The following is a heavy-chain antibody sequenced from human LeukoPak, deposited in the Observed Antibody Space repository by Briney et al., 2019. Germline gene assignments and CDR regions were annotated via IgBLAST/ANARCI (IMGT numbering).Heavy chain of an antibody. CDR2: ISSSSSYI. CDR3: ARWGLGYYYGSGRQFDY. Sequence: PGGSLRLSCAASGFTFSSYSMNWVRQAPGKGLEWVASISSSSSYIYYADSVKGRFTISRDNAKNSLYLQMNSLRAEDTAVYYCARWGLGYYYGSGRQFDYWGQGTLVTVSS. D-gene: IGHD3-10*01. J-gene: IGHJ4*02. CDR1: GFTFSSYS. V-gene: IGHV3-21*01.